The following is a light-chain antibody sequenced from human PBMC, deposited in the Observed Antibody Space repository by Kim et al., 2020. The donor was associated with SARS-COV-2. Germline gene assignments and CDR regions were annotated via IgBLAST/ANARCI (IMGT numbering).Light chain of an antibody. V-gene: IGKV3-11*01. Sequence: SRGEIATLSCRASQSVSSYLAWYQQKPGQAHRLLIYDESNRATGIPARFSGSGYGTDFTLTISSLEPEDFAVYYCQQRSNWPPLTFGGGTKVEIK. CDR3: QQRSNWPPLT. J-gene: IGKJ4*01. CDR2: DES. CDR1: QSVSSY.